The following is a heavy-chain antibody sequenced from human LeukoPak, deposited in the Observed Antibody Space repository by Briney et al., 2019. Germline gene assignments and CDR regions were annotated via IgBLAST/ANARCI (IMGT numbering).Heavy chain of an antibody. D-gene: IGHD3-10*01. CDR1: GFTFSSYG. Sequence: GGSLRLSCAASGFTFSSYGMHWVRQAPGKGLEWVAVISYDGSNKYYADSVKGRFTISRDNSKNTLYLQMNSLRAEDTAVYYCAKEARPLMVRGVMGDYWGQGTLDTVSS. V-gene: IGHV3-30*18. CDR2: ISYDGSNK. CDR3: AKEARPLMVRGVMGDY. J-gene: IGHJ4*02.